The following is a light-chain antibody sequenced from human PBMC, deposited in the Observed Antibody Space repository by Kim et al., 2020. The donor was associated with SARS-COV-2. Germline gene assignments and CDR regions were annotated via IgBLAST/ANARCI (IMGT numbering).Light chain of an antibody. CDR1: QSVDRNN. J-gene: IGKJ2*01. V-gene: IGKV3-20*01. CDR3: QQYGDSLYT. CDR2: ASS. Sequence: EIVLTQSPGTLSLSPGETATLSCTASQSVDRNNLAWYQQKPGQAPRLLIYASSSRATGIPARFSGSGSGTDFSLTIRGLDPEDFAVYYCQQYGDSLYTFGQGTKLEIK.